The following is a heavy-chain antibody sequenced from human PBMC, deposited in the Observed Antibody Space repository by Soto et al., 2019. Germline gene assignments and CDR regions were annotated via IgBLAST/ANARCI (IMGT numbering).Heavy chain of an antibody. CDR1: GFTFSSYS. V-gene: IGHV3-21*01. D-gene: IGHD6-19*01. Sequence: PGGSLRLSCAASGFTFSSYSMNWVRQAPGKGLEWVSSISSSSSYIYYADSVKGRFTISRDNAKNSLYLQMNSLRAEDTAVYYCARVRIAVAGLDPWGQGTLVTVS. CDR3: ARVRIAVAGLDP. J-gene: IGHJ5*02. CDR2: ISSSSSYI.